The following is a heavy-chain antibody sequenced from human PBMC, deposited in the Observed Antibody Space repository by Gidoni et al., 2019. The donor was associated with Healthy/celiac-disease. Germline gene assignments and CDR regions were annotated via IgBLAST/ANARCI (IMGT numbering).Heavy chain of an antibody. D-gene: IGHD3-16*01. CDR3: ARDRGRWLQPVRGPFDY. Sequence: QVQLVQSGAEVKQPGASVKVSCKASGYTFTGYYMHWVRQAPGQGLEWMGWINPNSGGTNYAQKFQGWVTMTRDTSISTAYMELSRLRSDDTAVYYCARDRGRWLQPVRGPFDYWGQGTLVTVSS. CDR1: GYTFTGYY. CDR2: INPNSGGT. V-gene: IGHV1-2*04. J-gene: IGHJ4*02.